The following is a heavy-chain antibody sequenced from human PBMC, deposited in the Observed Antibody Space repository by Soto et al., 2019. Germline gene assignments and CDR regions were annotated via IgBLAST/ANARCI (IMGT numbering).Heavy chain of an antibody. V-gene: IGHV4-34*01. J-gene: IGHJ4*02. D-gene: IGHD1-26*01. CDR1: GGTLSGHD. Sequence: SGSLSISCTVNGGTLSGHDWSGIRQAPGKGLEWIGEINRSGGTNYDPSPKSRVTISVDASKNQFSLKLSSVTAADTAVYYCARATIIGATFFDYWGQGSLVTLSS. CDR2: INRSGGT. CDR3: ARATIIGATFFDY.